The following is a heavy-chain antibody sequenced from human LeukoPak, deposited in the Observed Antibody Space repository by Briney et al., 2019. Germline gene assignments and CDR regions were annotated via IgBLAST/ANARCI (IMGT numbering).Heavy chain of an antibody. CDR2: INPNSGGT. D-gene: IGHD1-1*01. V-gene: IGHV1-2*02. Sequence: ASVKVSCKASGYTFTAYYIHWVRQAPGQGLEWMGWINPNSGGTNYAQKFQGRVTMTRDTSISSSYMELYSLTSDDAAVYYWGGALYNGNDVEYDYWGQGTLVTVSS. CDR1: GYTFTAYY. J-gene: IGHJ4*02. CDR3: GGALYNGNDVEYDY.